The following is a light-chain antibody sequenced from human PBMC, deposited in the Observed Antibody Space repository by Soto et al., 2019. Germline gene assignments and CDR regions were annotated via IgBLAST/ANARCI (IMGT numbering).Light chain of an antibody. CDR2: VSS. Sequence: MVMTHSPSTLSVSPLYRATLSFMSSQIVRTNLSWYQLTPGQAPRLLIYVSSTRATGVPARFSGTGSGTDFTLTISSLQSDDFAVYYCQQYNDWPPLTFGGGTKVDIK. J-gene: IGKJ4*01. V-gene: IGKV3-15*01. CDR1: QIVRTN. CDR3: QQYNDWPPLT.